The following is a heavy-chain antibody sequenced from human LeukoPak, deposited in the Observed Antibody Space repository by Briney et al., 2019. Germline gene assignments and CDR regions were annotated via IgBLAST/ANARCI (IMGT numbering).Heavy chain of an antibody. CDR2: ISNTGSPI. Sequence: PGGSLRLSCTPSGFTFSTYSIIWVRQAPGKGLEWVSYISNTGSPIYYADSVKGRFTISRDTAKNSLYLQMNSLRDADTAVYYCARVRGPTVETMYFDYWGQGTLVTVSS. CDR1: GFTFSTYS. D-gene: IGHD4-23*01. V-gene: IGHV3-48*02. J-gene: IGHJ4*02. CDR3: ARVRGPTVETMYFDY.